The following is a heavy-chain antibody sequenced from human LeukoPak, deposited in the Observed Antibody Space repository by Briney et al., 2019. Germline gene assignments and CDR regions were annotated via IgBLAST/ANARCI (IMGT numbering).Heavy chain of an antibody. CDR1: GYTFTSYG. V-gene: IGHV1-18*01. CDR3: ARTDDDFWSGYYWFDP. J-gene: IGHJ5*02. CDR2: ISAYNGNT. D-gene: IGHD3-3*01. Sequence: ASVKVCCKASGYTFTSYGISCVRQAPGQGLEWMGWISAYNGNTDYAQKLQGRVTMTTDTSTSTAYMELRSLRSDDTAVYYCARTDDDFWSGYYWFDPWGQGTLVTVSS.